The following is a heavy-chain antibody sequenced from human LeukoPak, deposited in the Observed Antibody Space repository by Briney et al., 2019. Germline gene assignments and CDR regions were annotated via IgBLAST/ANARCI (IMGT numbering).Heavy chain of an antibody. V-gene: IGHV4-59*01. CDR2: IYYSGST. CDR3: AREQSRYFQH. Sequence: PSETLSLTCTVSGGSFSGYYWSWIRQPPGKGLEWIGYIYYSGSTNYNPSLKSRVTISVDTSKNQFSLKLSSVTAADTAVYYCAREQSRYFQHWGQGTLVTVSS. J-gene: IGHJ1*01. CDR1: GGSFSGYY. D-gene: IGHD4-11*01.